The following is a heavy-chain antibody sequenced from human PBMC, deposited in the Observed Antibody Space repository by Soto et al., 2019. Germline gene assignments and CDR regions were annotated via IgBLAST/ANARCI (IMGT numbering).Heavy chain of an antibody. J-gene: IGHJ3*02. Sequence: GGSLRLSCAASGFTLSSYEMNWVRQAPGKGLEWVSYISSSGSTIYYADSVKGRFTISRDNAKNSLYLQMNSLRAEDTAVYYCAREYSSGWYDAFDIWGQGTMVTVS. CDR3: AREYSSGWYDAFDI. V-gene: IGHV3-48*03. D-gene: IGHD6-19*01. CDR2: ISSSGSTI. CDR1: GFTLSSYE.